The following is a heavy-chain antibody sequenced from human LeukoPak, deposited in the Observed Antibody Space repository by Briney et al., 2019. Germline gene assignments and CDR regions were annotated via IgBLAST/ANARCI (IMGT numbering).Heavy chain of an antibody. CDR1: GFTFSDYA. V-gene: IGHV3-64*01. D-gene: IGHD3-10*01. Sequence: PGGSLRLSCEVSGFTFSDYAMHWVRQAPGKEMEYVSAISGNGDTIYYAKSVKGRFTVSRDNSKNTVYLQMNSLRAEDTAVYYCARDHVIKQAPPGYWGQGTLVTVSS. J-gene: IGHJ4*02. CDR3: ARDHVIKQAPPGY. CDR2: ISGNGDTI.